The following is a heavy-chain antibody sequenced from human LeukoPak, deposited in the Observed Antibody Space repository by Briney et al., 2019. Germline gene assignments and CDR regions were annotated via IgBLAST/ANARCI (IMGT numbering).Heavy chain of an antibody. J-gene: IGHJ4*02. Sequence: PGGSLRLSCAASGFTVSSNYMSWVRQAPGKGLEWVSVIYSGGGTYYADSVKGRFTISRDNAKNSLYLQMNSLRAEDTAVYYCAKGYCGSTSCPLDYWGQGTLVTVSS. V-gene: IGHV3-53*01. CDR3: AKGYCGSTSCPLDY. D-gene: IGHD2-2*01. CDR2: IYSGGGT. CDR1: GFTVSSNY.